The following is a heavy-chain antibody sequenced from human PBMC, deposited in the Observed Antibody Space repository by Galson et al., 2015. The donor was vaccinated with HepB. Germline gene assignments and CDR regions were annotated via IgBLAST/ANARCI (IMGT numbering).Heavy chain of an antibody. V-gene: IGHV3-11*04. CDR2: ISSSGSTI. CDR1: GFTFSDYY. CDR3: ARAEGWIQLWFTLPTY. J-gene: IGHJ4*02. Sequence: SLRLSCAASGFTFSDYYMSWIRQAPGKGLEWVSYISSSGSTIYYADSVKGRFTISRDSAKNSLYLQMNSLRAEDTAVYYCARAEGWIQLWFTLPTYWGQGTLVTVSS. D-gene: IGHD5-18*01.